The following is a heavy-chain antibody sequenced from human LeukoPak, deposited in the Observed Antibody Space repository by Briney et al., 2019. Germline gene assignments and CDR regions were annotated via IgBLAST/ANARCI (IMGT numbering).Heavy chain of an antibody. CDR1: GGSFSGYY. V-gene: IGHV4-34*01. Sequence: SETLSLTCAVYGGSFSGYYWSWIRQPPGKGLEWIGEINHSGSTNYNPSLKSRVTISVDTSKNQFSLKLSSVTAADTAVYYCARYYYGSGSYLDYWGQGTLVTVSS. D-gene: IGHD3-10*01. CDR2: INHSGST. J-gene: IGHJ4*02. CDR3: ARYYYGSGSYLDY.